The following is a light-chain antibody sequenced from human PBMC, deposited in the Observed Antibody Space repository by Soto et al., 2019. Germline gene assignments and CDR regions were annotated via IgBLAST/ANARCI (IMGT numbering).Light chain of an antibody. Sequence: EIVLTQSPGTLSLSPGERATLSCRASQSVSDSYLAWYQQKPGQAPRLLIYASSRATGIPDRFRGSGSGTDFTLTISRLEPEESAVYYCQHYGTSALFGPGTKVDIK. CDR3: QHYGTSAL. J-gene: IGKJ3*01. CDR1: QSVSDSY. CDR2: AS. V-gene: IGKV3-20*01.